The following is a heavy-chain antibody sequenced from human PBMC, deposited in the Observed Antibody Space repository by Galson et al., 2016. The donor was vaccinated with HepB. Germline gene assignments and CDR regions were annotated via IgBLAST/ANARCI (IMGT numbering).Heavy chain of an antibody. CDR3: ARGGNSYGQGY. V-gene: IGHV5-51*03. CDR2: IYPADSDT. CDR1: GYSFSNYW. Sequence: QSGAEVKKPGESLKISCKGSGYSFSNYWIGWVRQMPGKGLEWMGIIYPADSDTRYSPSFQGQVTISVDKSSSSLYLQWNSLKTSDTAMYYCARGGNSYGQGYWGQGTLVTVSS. J-gene: IGHJ4*02. D-gene: IGHD5-18*01.